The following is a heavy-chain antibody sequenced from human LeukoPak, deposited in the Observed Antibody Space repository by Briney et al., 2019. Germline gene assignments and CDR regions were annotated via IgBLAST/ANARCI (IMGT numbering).Heavy chain of an antibody. J-gene: IGHJ6*02. CDR1: GFTFSSYG. D-gene: IGHD4-17*01. CDR2: ISYDGSNK. CDR3: AKETVTYSRGMDV. Sequence: GGSLRLSCAASGFTFSSYGMHWVRQAPGKGLEWVAVISYDGSNKYYADSVKGRFTISRDNSKNTLYLQMNSLRAEDTAVYYCAKETVTYSRGMDVWGQGTTVTVSS. V-gene: IGHV3-30*18.